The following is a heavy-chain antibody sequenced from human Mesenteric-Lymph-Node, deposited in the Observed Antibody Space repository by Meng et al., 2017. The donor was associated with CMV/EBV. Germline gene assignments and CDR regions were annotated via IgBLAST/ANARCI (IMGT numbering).Heavy chain of an antibody. CDR3: AKDRGYFDY. CDR2: ISYDGSNK. J-gene: IGHJ4*02. CDR1: GFTFSSYA. V-gene: IGHV3-30*04. Sequence: GRSLRLSCAASGFTFSSYAMHWVRQAPGKGLEWVAVISYDGSNKYYADSVKGRFTISRDNSKNTLYLQMNSLSAEDTAVYYCAKDRGYFDYWGQGAQVTVSS.